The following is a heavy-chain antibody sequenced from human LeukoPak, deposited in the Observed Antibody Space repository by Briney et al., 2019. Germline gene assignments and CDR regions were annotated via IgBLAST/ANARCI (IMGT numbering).Heavy chain of an antibody. CDR1: GITFRYHH. D-gene: IGHD6-13*01. Sequence: GSPRPFRAGSGITFRYHHLDLNPQASGEGVGWVLKLYSSGSTIYYADSVKGRFTISRDNAKNSLYLQMNSLRAEDTAVYYCAREAVPLAPYYYYYYMDVWGKGTTVTVSS. CDR2: LYSSGSTI. J-gene: IGHJ6*03. CDR3: AREAVPLAPYYYYYYMDV. V-gene: IGHV3-11*01.